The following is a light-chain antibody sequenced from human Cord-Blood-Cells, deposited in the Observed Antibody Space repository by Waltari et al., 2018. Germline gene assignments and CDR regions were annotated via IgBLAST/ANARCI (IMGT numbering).Light chain of an antibody. CDR3: QQYNHWPPYT. J-gene: IGKJ2*01. CDR2: GAS. Sequence: EIVMTQSPATLAVSPGERATLSCRASESVSSNLAWYQQKPCQAPRLLTYGASTRANGIRARYSGSVSGTEFTLTISSLQSEEFAGSYCQQYNHWPPYTFGQGTKLGIK. CDR1: ESVSSN. V-gene: IGKV3D-15*01.